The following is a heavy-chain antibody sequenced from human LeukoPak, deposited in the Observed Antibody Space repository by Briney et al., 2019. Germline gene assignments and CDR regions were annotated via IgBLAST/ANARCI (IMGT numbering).Heavy chain of an antibody. CDR2: INPNSGGT. CDR3: AAIDYDFWSGYSLGWFDP. Sequence: ASVKVSCKASGYTFTRYYVNWVRQAPGQGLEWMGWINPNSGGTNYAQKFQGRVTMTRDTSISTAYMELSRLRSDDTAVYYCAAIDYDFWSGYSLGWFDPWGQGTLVTVSS. CDR1: GYTFTRYY. D-gene: IGHD3-3*01. V-gene: IGHV1-2*02. J-gene: IGHJ5*02.